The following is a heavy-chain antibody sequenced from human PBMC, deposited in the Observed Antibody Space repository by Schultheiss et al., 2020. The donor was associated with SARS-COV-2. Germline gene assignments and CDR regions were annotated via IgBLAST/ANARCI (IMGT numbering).Heavy chain of an antibody. CDR3: AKDIPAWGSGFDY. J-gene: IGHJ4*02. V-gene: IGHV3-23*01. Sequence: GGSLRLSCAASGFTFSSYGMHWVRQAPGKGLVWVSAISAGGDNINYADSVKGRFTISRDNYKNTLYLQMNRLRAEDTAVYYCAKDIPAWGSGFDYWGQGTPVTVSS. D-gene: IGHD2-21*01. CDR2: ISAGGDNI. CDR1: GFTFSSYG.